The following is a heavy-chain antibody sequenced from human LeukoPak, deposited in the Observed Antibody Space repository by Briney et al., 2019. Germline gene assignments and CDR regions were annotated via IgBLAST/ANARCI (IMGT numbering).Heavy chain of an antibody. Sequence: PGGSLRLSCVGSGFTIHDHAMHWVRQAPGKGLEWVSGIDWNSGRIGYADSAKGRFTISRDNAKNSLYLQMNSLRAEVTAVYYCGRDLTVTTSANWYFDLWGRGTLVTVSS. CDR1: GFTIHDHA. V-gene: IGHV3-9*01. CDR3: GRDLTVTTSANWYFDL. D-gene: IGHD4-17*01. CDR2: IDWNSGRI. J-gene: IGHJ2*01.